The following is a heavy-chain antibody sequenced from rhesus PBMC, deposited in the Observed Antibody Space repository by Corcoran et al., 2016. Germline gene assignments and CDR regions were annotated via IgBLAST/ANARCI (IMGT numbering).Heavy chain of an antibody. CDR2: INSGWGST. D-gene: IGHD6-13*01. CDR1: GFTFSSYW. J-gene: IGHJ4*01. V-gene: IGHV3S42*01. Sequence: EVQLVESGGGLAKPGGSLRLSCAASGFTFSSYWINWVRQTPGKGLEWISAINSGWGSTYYADSVKGRFTISRDNSKNTLSLQMNSLRAEDTAVYYCARGGAAGRDWGQGVLVTVSS. CDR3: ARGGAAGRD.